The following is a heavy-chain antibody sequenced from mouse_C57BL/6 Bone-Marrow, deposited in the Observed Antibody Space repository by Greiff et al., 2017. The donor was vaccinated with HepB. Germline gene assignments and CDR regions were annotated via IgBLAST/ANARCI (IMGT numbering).Heavy chain of an antibody. V-gene: IGHV14-4*01. J-gene: IGHJ3*01. Sequence: EVQLQQSGAELVRPGASVKLSCTASGFNIKDDYMHWVKQRPEQGLEWIGWIDPENGDTEYASKFQGKATITADTSSTTAYLQLSSLTSEDTAVYYSTTNGYYLFAYWGQGTLVTVSA. CDR3: TTNGYYLFAY. CDR1: GFNIKDDY. CDR2: IDPENGDT. D-gene: IGHD2-3*01.